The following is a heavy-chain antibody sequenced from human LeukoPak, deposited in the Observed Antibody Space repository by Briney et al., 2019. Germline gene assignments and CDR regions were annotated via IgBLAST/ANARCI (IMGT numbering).Heavy chain of an antibody. V-gene: IGHV1-18*01. J-gene: IGHJ4*02. CDR1: GYTFTSYA. CDR2: INPSNGNT. CDR3: ATGGTYSSFDH. D-gene: IGHD4-11*01. Sequence: ASVTVSCTASGYTFTSYAMNWVRQAPGQGLEWMAWINPSNGNTKDARNLQGRVTMTTDTSTNTAYMELRNLRSSDTAVYYCATGGTYSSFDHWGQGTLVTVSS.